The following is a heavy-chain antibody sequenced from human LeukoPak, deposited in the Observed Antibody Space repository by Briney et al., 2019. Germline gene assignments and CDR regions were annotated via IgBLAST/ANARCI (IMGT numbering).Heavy chain of an antibody. V-gene: IGHV3-23*01. D-gene: IGHD4-17*01. CDR3: AKKGGDYGDYFDY. CDR1: GFTFSSYG. CDR2: ISGSGGST. J-gene: IGHJ4*02. Sequence: PGGSLRLSCAASGFTFSSYGMSWVRQAPGKGLEWVSAISGSGGSTYYADSVKGRFTISRDNSKNTLYLQMNSLRAEDTAVYYCAKKGGDYGDYFDYWGQGTLVTVSS.